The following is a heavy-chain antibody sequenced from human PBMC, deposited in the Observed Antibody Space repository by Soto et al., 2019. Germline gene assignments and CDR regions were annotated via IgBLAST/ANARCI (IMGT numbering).Heavy chain of an antibody. CDR1: GGTFSSYA. V-gene: IGHV1-69*06. CDR2: IIPIFGTA. CDR3: AKVRFSGYDSSPYYYYYGMDV. Sequence: SSVKVSCKASGGTFSSYAISWVRQAPGQGLEWMGGIIPIFGTANYAQKFQGRVTITADKSTSTAYMELSSLRPEDTAVYYCAKVRFSGYDSSPYYYYYGMDVWGQGTTVTVSS. D-gene: IGHD5-12*01. J-gene: IGHJ6*02.